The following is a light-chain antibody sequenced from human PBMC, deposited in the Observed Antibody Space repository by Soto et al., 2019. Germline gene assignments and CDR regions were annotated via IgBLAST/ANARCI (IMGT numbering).Light chain of an antibody. CDR2: DVS. CDR3: CSYAGDLAL. V-gene: IGLV2-11*01. Sequence: QSALAQPRSVSGPPGQSVTISCTGTSSDVGGYDFVSWYQQHPGKAPKLMISDVSKRPSGVPDRFSGSKSGNTASLTISGLQAEDEADYYCCSYAGDLALFGGGTKGTVL. J-gene: IGLJ2*01. CDR1: SSDVGGYDF.